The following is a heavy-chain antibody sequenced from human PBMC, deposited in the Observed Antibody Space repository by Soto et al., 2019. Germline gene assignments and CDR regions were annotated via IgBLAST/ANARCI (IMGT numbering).Heavy chain of an antibody. CDR2: ISGSGGST. Sequence: GGSLRLSCAASGFTFSSYAMSWVRQAPGKGLGWVSAISGSGGSTYYADSVKGRFTISRDNSKNALYLQMNSLRAEDTAVYYCAKALLLWFGEPPLYYYSYGMDVWGQGTTVTVSS. CDR1: GFTFSSYA. J-gene: IGHJ6*02. CDR3: AKALLLWFGEPPLYYYSYGMDV. V-gene: IGHV3-23*01. D-gene: IGHD3-10*01.